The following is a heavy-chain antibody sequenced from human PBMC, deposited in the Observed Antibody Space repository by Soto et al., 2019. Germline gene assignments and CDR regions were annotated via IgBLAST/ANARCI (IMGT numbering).Heavy chain of an antibody. Sequence: AXVKVSRKASGYTFTSYAMHGXXQAPGQRLEWMGWINAGNGNTKYSQKFQGRVTITRDTSASTAYMELSSLRSEDTAVYYCARGGLGVVVPAAISGWFDPWGQGTLVTVSS. V-gene: IGHV1-3*01. D-gene: IGHD2-2*01. CDR1: GYTFTSYA. CDR3: ARGGLGVVVPAAISGWFDP. J-gene: IGHJ5*02. CDR2: INAGNGNT.